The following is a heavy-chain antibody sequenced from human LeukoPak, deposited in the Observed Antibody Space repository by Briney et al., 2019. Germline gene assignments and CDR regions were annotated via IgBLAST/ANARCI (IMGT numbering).Heavy chain of an antibody. CDR2: INSDGSST. D-gene: IGHD1-14*01. J-gene: IGHJ6*02. CDR3: ATGQGHGMDV. V-gene: IGHV3-74*01. Sequence: GGSLRLSCAAPGFTFSSYWMHWVRQAPGKGLVWVSRINSDGSSTSYADSVKGRFTISRDNAKNALYLQMNSLRAEDTAVYYCATGQGHGMDVWGQGTTVTVSS. CDR1: GFTFSSYW.